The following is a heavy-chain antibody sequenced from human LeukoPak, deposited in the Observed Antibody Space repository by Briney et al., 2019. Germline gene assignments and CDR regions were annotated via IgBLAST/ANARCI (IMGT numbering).Heavy chain of an antibody. V-gene: IGHV3-30-3*01. CDR3: AREESSSSLFDY. Sequence: GGSLRLSCAASGFTFSSYAMHWVRQAPGKGLEWVAVISYDGSNKYYADSVKGRFTTSRDNSKNTLYLQMNSLRAEDTAVYYCAREESSSSLFDYWSQGTLVTVSS. J-gene: IGHJ4*02. CDR1: GFTFSSYA. D-gene: IGHD6-13*01. CDR2: ISYDGSNK.